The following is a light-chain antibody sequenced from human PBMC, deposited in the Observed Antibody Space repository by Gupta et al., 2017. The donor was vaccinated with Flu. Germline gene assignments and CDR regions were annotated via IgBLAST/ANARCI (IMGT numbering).Light chain of an antibody. Sequence: GARMTINCRNSNDVKKYIHWYQQKTGYAPELLVYGASSLENGVPSRFRGSGSGTDFTLTITNLQPEDFGTYFCQHAYNSPRTFGQGTKVEVK. CDR3: QHAYNSPRT. J-gene: IGKJ1*01. V-gene: IGKV1-39*01. CDR1: NDVKKY. CDR2: GAS.